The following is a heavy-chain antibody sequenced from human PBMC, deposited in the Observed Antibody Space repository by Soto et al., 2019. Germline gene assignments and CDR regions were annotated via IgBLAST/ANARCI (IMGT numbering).Heavy chain of an antibody. CDR3: ARALSYLLPNYYYYGMDV. CDR2: IIPIFGTA. J-gene: IGHJ6*02. D-gene: IGHD1-26*01. CDR1: GGTFSSYA. Sequence: QVQLVQSGAEVKKPGSSVKVSCKASGGTFSSYAISWVRQAPGQGLEWMGGIIPIFGTANYAQKFQGRVTITADESTSTSYMELSSMRSEDTAVYYCARALSYLLPNYYYYGMDVWGQGTTVTVSS. V-gene: IGHV1-69*01.